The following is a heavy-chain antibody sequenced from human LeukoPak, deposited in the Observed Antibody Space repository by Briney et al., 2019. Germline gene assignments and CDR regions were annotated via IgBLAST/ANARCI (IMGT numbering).Heavy chain of an antibody. CDR3: ARLLRGYYFDY. Sequence: SETLSLTCTVSGGSISNYYWSWIRRPPGKGLEWIGYIYYSGSTNYNPSLKSRVTISVDTSKNQFSLKLSSVTAADTAVYYCARLLRGYYFDYWGQGTLVTVSS. V-gene: IGHV4-59*08. D-gene: IGHD3-10*01. J-gene: IGHJ4*02. CDR2: IYYSGST. CDR1: GGSISNYY.